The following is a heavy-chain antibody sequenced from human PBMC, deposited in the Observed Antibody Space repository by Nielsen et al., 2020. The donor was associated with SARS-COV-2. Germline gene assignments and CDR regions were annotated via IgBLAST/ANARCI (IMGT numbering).Heavy chain of an antibody. CDR3: VRDRTVFGEVIDLD. CDR2: IGGSGIT. CDR1: GFSFSNYV. D-gene: IGHD3-3*01. Sequence: GESLKISCEASGFSFSNYVMSWVRQAPGKGLEWVSGIGGSGITYFADSVKGRFSISRDNSKNMVYLQMNNLRAEDTAVYYCVRDRTVFGEVIDLDWGQGALVTVSS. V-gene: IGHV3-23*01. J-gene: IGHJ4*02.